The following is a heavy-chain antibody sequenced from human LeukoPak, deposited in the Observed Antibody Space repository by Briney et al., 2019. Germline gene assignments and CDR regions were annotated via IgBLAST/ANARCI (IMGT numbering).Heavy chain of an antibody. Sequence: SETLSLTCTVSGGSISSGDYYWSWIRQPPGKGLEWIGYIYYSGSTYYNPSLKSRVTISVDTSKNQFSLKLSSVTAADTAVYYCARPDIAAIGAFDIWGQGTMVTVSS. CDR3: ARPDIAAIGAFDI. D-gene: IGHD5-12*01. CDR1: GGSISSGDYY. V-gene: IGHV4-30-4*01. CDR2: IYYSGST. J-gene: IGHJ3*02.